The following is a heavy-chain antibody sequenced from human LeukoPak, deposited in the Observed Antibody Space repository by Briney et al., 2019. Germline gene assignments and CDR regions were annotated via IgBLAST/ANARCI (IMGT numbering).Heavy chain of an antibody. CDR2: IYYSGST. V-gene: IGHV4-61*01. J-gene: IGHJ5*02. Sequence: PSQTLSLTCTVSGGSISSGSYYWSWIRQPPGKGLEWIGYIYYSGSTNYNPSLKSQVTISIDTSKKQVSLKLSSVTAADPAVYYCARVLATNWFDPWGQGTLVTVSS. D-gene: IGHD2-15*01. CDR1: GGSISSGSYY. CDR3: ARVLATNWFDP.